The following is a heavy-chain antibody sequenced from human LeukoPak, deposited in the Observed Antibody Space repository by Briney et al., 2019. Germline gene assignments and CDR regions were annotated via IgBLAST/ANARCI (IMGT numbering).Heavy chain of an antibody. CDR1: GGSFSGYY. CDR3: ARHYYGSGSYRRYFDY. D-gene: IGHD3-10*01. J-gene: IGHJ4*02. CDR2: INHSGST. Sequence: SETLSLTCAVYGGSFSGYYWSWIRQPPGKGLEWIGEINHSGSTNYNPSLKSRVTISVDTSKNQFSLKLSSVTAADTAVYYCARHYYGSGSYRRYFDYWGQGTLVTVSS. V-gene: IGHV4-34*01.